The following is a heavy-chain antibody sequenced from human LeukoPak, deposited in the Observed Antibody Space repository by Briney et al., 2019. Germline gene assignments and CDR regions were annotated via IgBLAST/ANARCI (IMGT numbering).Heavy chain of an antibody. CDR3: ARALMVRGVIQYFDY. Sequence: SETLSLTCTVSGGSISSYYWSWIRQPPGKGLEWIGYIYYSGSTNYNPSLKSRVTISVDTSKNQFSLKLSSVTAADTAVYYCARALMVRGVIQYFDYWGQGTLVTVSS. D-gene: IGHD3-10*01. CDR1: GGSISSYY. J-gene: IGHJ4*02. V-gene: IGHV4-59*01. CDR2: IYYSGST.